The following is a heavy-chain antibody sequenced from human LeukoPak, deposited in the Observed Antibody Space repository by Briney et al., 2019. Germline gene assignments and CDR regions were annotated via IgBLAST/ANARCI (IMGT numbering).Heavy chain of an antibody. CDR1: GFTFSNAG. Sequence: PGGSLRLSCAASGFTFSNAGMSCVREAPGKGVRWVGRIRSKTDGGTTDYAGPVKVRFTISRDDSKNTPYLQMTSLKTEDTAVYSCTKGPGSSGWYGEGAYFDYWGQGTLVTVSS. D-gene: IGHD6-19*01. CDR2: IRSKTDGGTT. V-gene: IGHV3-15*01. CDR3: TKGPGSSGWYGEGAYFDY. J-gene: IGHJ4*02.